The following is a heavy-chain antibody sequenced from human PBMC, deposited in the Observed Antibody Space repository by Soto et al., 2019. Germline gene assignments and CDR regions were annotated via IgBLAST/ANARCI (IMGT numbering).Heavy chain of an antibody. V-gene: IGHV1-8*01. D-gene: IGHD6-19*01. CDR1: GYTFTSYD. CDR3: ARGLWYSSGWYGPYYYGMDV. CDR2: MNPNSGNT. J-gene: IGHJ6*02. Sequence: QVQLVQSGAEVKKPGASVKVSCKASGYTFTSYDINWVRQATGQGLEWMGWMNPNSGNTGYAQKFQGRVTMTRNTSISTAYMELSSMRSEDTAVYYCARGLWYSSGWYGPYYYGMDVWGQGTTVTVSS.